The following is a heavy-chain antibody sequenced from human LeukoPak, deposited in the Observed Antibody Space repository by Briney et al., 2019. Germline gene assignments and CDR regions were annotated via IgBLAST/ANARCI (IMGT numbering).Heavy chain of an antibody. V-gene: IGHV4-39*07. J-gene: IGHJ4*02. CDR3: ARQGSAYSGYDLGY. D-gene: IGHD5-12*01. Sequence: SETLSLTCTVSGGSISSSSYYWGWIRQPPGKGLEWIGSIYYSGSTYYNPSLKSRVTISVDTSKNQFSLKLSSVTAADTAVYYCARQGSAYSGYDLGYWGQGTLVTVSS. CDR1: GGSISSSSYY. CDR2: IYYSGST.